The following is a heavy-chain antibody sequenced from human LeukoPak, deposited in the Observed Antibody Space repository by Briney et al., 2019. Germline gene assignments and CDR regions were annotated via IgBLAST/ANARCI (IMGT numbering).Heavy chain of an antibody. CDR2: INHSGST. CDR3: ARAPSSGYYYYYYYYMDV. CDR1: GGSFSVYY. V-gene: IGHV4-34*01. J-gene: IGHJ6*03. Sequence: SETLSLTCAVYGGSFSVYYWSWIRQPPGKGLEWIGEINHSGSTNYNPSLKSRVTISVDTSKNQFSLKLSSVTAADTAVYYCARAPSSGYYYYYYYYMDVWGKGTTVTVSS. D-gene: IGHD3-22*01.